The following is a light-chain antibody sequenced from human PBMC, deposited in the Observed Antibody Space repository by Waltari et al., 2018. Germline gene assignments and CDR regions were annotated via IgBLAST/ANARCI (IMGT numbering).Light chain of an antibody. Sequence: DFVMTQSPASLSVSLGGRATINCKSSQSVLYSDSKNYLGWYQQKPGHPPRLLIYWASSREYGVPDRVSGSGSGTDFTLTISNLQAEDVAVYFCQQYYTKPYTFGQGTKLEIK. CDR3: QQYYTKPYT. CDR2: WAS. V-gene: IGKV4-1*01. CDR1: QSVLYSDSKNY. J-gene: IGKJ2*01.